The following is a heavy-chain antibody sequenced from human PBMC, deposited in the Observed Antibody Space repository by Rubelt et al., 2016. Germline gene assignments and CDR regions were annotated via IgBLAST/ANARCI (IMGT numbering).Heavy chain of an antibody. CDR1: GGSFSRNA. Sequence: QVQLVQSGAEVKKPGSSVTVFCKASGGSFSRNAISWVRQAPGQGLEWMGWINPNSGGTKYTQKFQGRVTMTKDTSITTAYMGLSGLKSDDTAVYYCAGVEGWVRLQWLATGSCDYWGQGTLVTVS. CDR2: INPNSGGT. J-gene: IGHJ4*02. D-gene: IGHD6-19*01. CDR3: AGVEGWVRLQWLATGSCDY. V-gene: IGHV1-2*02.